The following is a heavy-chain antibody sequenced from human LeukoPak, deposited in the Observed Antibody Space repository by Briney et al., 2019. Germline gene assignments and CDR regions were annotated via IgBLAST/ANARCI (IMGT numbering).Heavy chain of an antibody. CDR2: IYKDGST. J-gene: IGHJ3*02. D-gene: IGHD4-23*01. Sequence: GGSLRLSCAASGFTVSSNYMSWVRQDPGKGLEWVSIIYKDGSTYYADSVKGQFIISRDNSKNTLYLQITVEDTAVYYCARTTVAPRSYDAFDIWGQGTMVTVSS. CDR3: ARTTVAPRSYDAFDI. CDR1: GFTVSSNY. V-gene: IGHV3-53*01.